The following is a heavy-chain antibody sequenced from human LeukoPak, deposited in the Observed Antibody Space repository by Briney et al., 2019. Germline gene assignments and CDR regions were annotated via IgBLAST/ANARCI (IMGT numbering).Heavy chain of an antibody. CDR2: IYYSGST. V-gene: IGHV4-31*03. CDR3: ARQHIVVVPAASGWFDP. Sequence: SQTLSLTCTVSGGSISSGGYYWSWIRQHPGKGLEWIGYIYYSGSTYYNPSLKSRVTISVDTSKNQFSLKLSSVTAADTAVYYCARQHIVVVPAASGWFDPWGQGTLVTVSS. J-gene: IGHJ5*02. D-gene: IGHD2-2*01. CDR1: GGSISSGGYY.